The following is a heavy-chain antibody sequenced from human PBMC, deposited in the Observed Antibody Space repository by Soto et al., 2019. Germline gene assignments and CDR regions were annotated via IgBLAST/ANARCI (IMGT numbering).Heavy chain of an antibody. V-gene: IGHV3-30*18. Sequence: QVQLVESGGGVVQPGRSLRLSCVVSGFTFSSFEMHWVRQAPGKGLEWVAVIAFDGSDEYYGDSVKGRFSISRDNSKSTLYLQMNSLRPEDAAVYYCAKGLYSYGSSYFESWGQGTLVTVSS. CDR3: AKGLYSYGSSYFES. CDR1: GFTFSSFE. CDR2: IAFDGSDE. J-gene: IGHJ4*02. D-gene: IGHD5-18*01.